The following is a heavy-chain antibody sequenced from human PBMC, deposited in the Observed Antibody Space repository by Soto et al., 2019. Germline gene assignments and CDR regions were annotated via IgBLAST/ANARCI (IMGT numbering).Heavy chain of an antibody. Sequence: GASVKVSCKASGYTFTSYGISCVRQAPGQGLEWMGWISTFNSHTDYAQKVQGRVAMTTDRSTGTAYMELRSLRSDDTAVYYCARGPLDYPIPDFDYWGQGTLVTVSS. V-gene: IGHV1-18*01. D-gene: IGHD2-8*01. J-gene: IGHJ4*02. CDR1: GYTFTSYG. CDR3: ARGPLDYPIPDFDY. CDR2: ISTFNSHT.